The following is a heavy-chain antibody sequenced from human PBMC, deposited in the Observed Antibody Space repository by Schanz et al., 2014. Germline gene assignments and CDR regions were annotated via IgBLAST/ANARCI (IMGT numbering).Heavy chain of an antibody. D-gene: IGHD3-16*02. CDR1: GFTFNSYA. CDR2: ISSSGSYI. CDR3: TRSYYDFSWGSYRFRAFDI. Sequence: EVQLVESGGGLVKPGGSLRLSCAASGFTFNSYAMTWVRQAPGKGLEWVSSISSSGSYIHYADSVKGRFTISRDNAKKTLSLQMISLRAEDTAIYFCTRSYYDFSWGSYRFRAFDIWGQGTTVIVSS. V-gene: IGHV3-21*01. J-gene: IGHJ3*02.